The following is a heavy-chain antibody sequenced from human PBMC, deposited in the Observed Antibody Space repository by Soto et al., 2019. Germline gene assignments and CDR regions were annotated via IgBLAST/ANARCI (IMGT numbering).Heavy chain of an antibody. V-gene: IGHV3-30-3*01. CDR1: GFTFSSYA. CDR3: ARANYDFWSGYWSDYYYGMDV. Sequence: GGSLRLSCAASGFTFSSYAMHWVRQAPGKGLEWVAVISYDGSNKYYADSVKGRLTISRDNSKNTLYLQMNSLRAEDTAVYYCARANYDFWSGYWSDYYYGMDVWGQGTTVTVSS. CDR2: ISYDGSNK. J-gene: IGHJ6*02. D-gene: IGHD3-3*01.